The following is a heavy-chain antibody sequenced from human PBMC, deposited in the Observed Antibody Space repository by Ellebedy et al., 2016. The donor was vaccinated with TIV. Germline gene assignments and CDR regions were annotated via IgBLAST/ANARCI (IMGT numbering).Heavy chain of an antibody. V-gene: IGHV3-15*01. Sequence: GGSLRLSCAASGFTFSNAWMTWVRQTPGKRLEWVGRIKSRSDGGTAEYAAPVEGRFTISRDDSKNTLYLQMNRLKIDDTVIYYCTTDEGWEPWGQGTLVTVSS. CDR2: IKSRSDGGTA. CDR3: TTDEGWEP. J-gene: IGHJ5*02. CDR1: GFTFSNAW. D-gene: IGHD1-26*01.